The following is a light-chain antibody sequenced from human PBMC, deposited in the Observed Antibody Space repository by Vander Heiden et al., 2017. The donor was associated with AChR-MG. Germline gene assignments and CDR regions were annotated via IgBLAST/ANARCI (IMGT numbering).Light chain of an antibody. Sequence: DIQMTQSPSTLSASVGDRVTISCRASQNIRSWLAWYQQKPGKAPNLLIYKASTLERGVPSRFSGSGSGTEFTLTISSLQPDDFGTYYCQQDHISPLTFGGGTKVEIK. CDR1: QNIRSW. CDR3: QQDHISPLT. V-gene: IGKV1-5*03. J-gene: IGKJ4*01. CDR2: KAS.